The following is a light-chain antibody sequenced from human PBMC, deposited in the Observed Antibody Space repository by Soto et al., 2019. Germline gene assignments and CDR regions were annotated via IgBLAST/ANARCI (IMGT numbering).Light chain of an antibody. V-gene: IGKV3-20*01. CDR2: GAS. CDR1: QSVSSTY. J-gene: IGKJ4*01. CDR3: QQYGSSPLT. Sequence: EIVLTQSPGTLSLSPGERATLSCRASQSVSSTYLAWYQQKPGQAPRLLISGASTRATGIPDRFSGSGSGTDFTLTISRLEPEDFAVYYCQQYGSSPLTFGGGTKVEIK.